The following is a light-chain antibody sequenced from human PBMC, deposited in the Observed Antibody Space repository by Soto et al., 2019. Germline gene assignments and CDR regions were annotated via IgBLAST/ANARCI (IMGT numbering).Light chain of an antibody. J-gene: IGKJ2*01. CDR1: QGISSY. CDR2: AAS. V-gene: IGKV1-9*01. Sequence: DIQLTQSPSFLSASVGDRVTITCRASQGISSYLAWYQQKPGKAPKLLIYAASTLQSGVPSRFIGSGSGTEFNLTISSLQPEDFATYYCQQLNSYPYTFGQGTKLEIK. CDR3: QQLNSYPYT.